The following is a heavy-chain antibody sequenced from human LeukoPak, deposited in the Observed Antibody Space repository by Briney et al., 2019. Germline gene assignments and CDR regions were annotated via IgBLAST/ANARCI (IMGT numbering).Heavy chain of an antibody. D-gene: IGHD6-13*01. CDR3: ARDRLSSSWYHDY. V-gene: IGHV3-7*01. CDR1: AFILSGHW. J-gene: IGHJ4*02. CDR2: IKEDGSER. Sequence: GGSLRLSCEGSAFILSGHWMKWVRQTQRKGLEWVASIKEDGSERQYVDSVKGRFSISRDNTKGSLFLQLNSLRAEDTAVYYCARDRLSSSWYHDYWGQGTLVTVSS.